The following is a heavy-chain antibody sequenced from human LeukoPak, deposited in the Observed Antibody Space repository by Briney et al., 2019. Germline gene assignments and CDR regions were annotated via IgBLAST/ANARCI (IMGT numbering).Heavy chain of an antibody. J-gene: IGHJ5*02. V-gene: IGHV3-53*01. CDR1: GFTVSSNY. D-gene: IGHD4-17*01. CDR2: IYSDGTT. Sequence: GGSLRLSCAASGFTVSSNYMSWVRQAPGKGLEWVSVIYSDGTTLYADSVKGRFSISRDTSKSTLYLQMNSLRAEDTAVYYCARGSVDGDYLFSWGQGTLVTISS. CDR3: ARGSVDGDYLFS.